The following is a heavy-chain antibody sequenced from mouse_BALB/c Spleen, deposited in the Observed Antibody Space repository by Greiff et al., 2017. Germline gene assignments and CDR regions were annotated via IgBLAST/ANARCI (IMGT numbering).Heavy chain of an antibody. CDR3: AILTTVAPYYAMDY. J-gene: IGHJ4*01. D-gene: IGHD1-1*01. V-gene: IGHV2-3*01. CDR2: IWGDGST. Sequence: VNVVESGPGLVAPSQSLSITCTVSGFSLTSYGVSWVRQPPGKGLEWLGVIWGDGSTNYHSALISRLSISKDNSKSQVFLKLNSLQTDDTATYYCAILTTVAPYYAMDYWGQGTSVTVSS. CDR1: GFSLTSYG.